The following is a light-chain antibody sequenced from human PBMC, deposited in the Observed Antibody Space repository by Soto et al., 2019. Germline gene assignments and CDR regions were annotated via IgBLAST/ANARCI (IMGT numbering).Light chain of an antibody. CDR3: LQSNNFPPLT. CDR2: ATS. CDR1: QGISGW. J-gene: IGKJ4*01. Sequence: MQMTQSPSSVSASVGDRVTITCRASQGISGWLAWYQQKPGKAPKLLIYATSTLQSGVPPRFSGSASGTDFTLTISSLQPEDFATYYCLQSNNFPPLTFGGGIKVEIK. V-gene: IGKV1-12*01.